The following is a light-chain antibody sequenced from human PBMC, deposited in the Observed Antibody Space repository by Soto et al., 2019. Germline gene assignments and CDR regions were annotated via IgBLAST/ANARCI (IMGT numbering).Light chain of an antibody. CDR2: EVS. J-gene: IGLJ2*01. CDR1: SSDDGSYNR. V-gene: IGLV2-18*01. CDR3: SLYTSSSTVA. Sequence: QSALTQPPSVSGSPGQSVTIPCTASSSDDGSYNRVSWYQQPPGTPPKLMIYEVSNRPSGVPDRFSGSKSGNTASLTISGLQAEDEPNYYCSLYTSSSTVAFGGGTKLTVL.